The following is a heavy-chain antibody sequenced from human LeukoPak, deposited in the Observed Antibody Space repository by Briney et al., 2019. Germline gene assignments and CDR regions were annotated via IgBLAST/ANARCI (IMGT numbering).Heavy chain of an antibody. D-gene: IGHD6-6*01. V-gene: IGHV1-2*02. Sequence: ASVKVSCKASGYTFTGYYMHWVRQAPGQGLEWMGWINPNSGDTNYAQKFQGRVTMTRDTSISTAYMELSRLRSDDTAVYYCARVYSSSHNWFDPWGQGTLVTVSS. CDR2: INPNSGDT. CDR3: ARVYSSSHNWFDP. CDR1: GYTFTGYY. J-gene: IGHJ5*02.